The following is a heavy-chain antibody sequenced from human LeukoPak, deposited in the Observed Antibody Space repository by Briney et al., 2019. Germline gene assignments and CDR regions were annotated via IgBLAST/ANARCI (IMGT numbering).Heavy chain of an antibody. D-gene: IGHD2-15*01. CDR1: GYTFTGYY. CDR3: ARSPPLGYCSGGSCHEGLYWFDP. V-gene: IGHV1-2*04. CDR2: INPNSGGT. Sequence: ASVKVSCKASGYTFTGYYMHWVRQAPGQGLEWMGWINPNSGGTNYAQKFQGWVTMTRDTSISTAYMELSRLRSDDTAVYYCARSPPLGYCSGGSCHEGLYWFDPWGQGTLVTVSS. J-gene: IGHJ5*02.